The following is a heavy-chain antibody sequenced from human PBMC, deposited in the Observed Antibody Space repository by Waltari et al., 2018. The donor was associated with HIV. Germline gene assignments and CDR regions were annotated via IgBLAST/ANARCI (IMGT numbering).Heavy chain of an antibody. CDR2: INWNGGST. CDR3: ARRSSSGSWYSSLDY. Sequence: EVHLLESGGRVVRRGGSLRLSCAASGFNFDDYGLTWVRQVPGKGLAWVSGINWNGGSTGYADSVKGRFTISRDNANNHLYLQMNSLRAEDTALYYCARRSSSGSWYSSLDYWGQGTLVIVSS. CDR1: GFNFDDYG. J-gene: IGHJ4*02. D-gene: IGHD6-13*01. V-gene: IGHV3-20*04.